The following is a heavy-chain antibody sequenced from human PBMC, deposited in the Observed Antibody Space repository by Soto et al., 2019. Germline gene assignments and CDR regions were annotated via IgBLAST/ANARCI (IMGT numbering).Heavy chain of an antibody. CDR3: ATSFLAVAGPDYFDD. J-gene: IGHJ4*02. CDR1: GYTFTNSG. V-gene: IGHV1-18*01. Sequence: ASVKVSCKASGYTFTNSGFSWVRQAPGQGLEWVGWIRVNNGDTHYAQKLQGRVTMTTDTSTSTAFMELRSLRSDDTAVYYCATSFLAVAGPDYFDDWGPGTLVTVSS. CDR2: IRVNNGDT. D-gene: IGHD6-19*01.